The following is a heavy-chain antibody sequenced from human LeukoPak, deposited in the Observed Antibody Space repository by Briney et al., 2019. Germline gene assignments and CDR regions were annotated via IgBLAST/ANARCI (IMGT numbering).Heavy chain of an antibody. D-gene: IGHD1-14*01. CDR3: ARGVEPLAANTLAY. V-gene: IGHV3-53*01. CDR2: LYSDGNT. J-gene: IGHJ4*02. CDR1: GFTVITNH. Sequence: LPGGSLRLSCAASGFTVITNHMACVRQAPGKGLEWVSVLYSDGNTKYADSVQGRFTTSRDNSKNTLYLEMNSLSPDDTAVYYCARGVEPLAANTLAYWGQGTLVTVSS.